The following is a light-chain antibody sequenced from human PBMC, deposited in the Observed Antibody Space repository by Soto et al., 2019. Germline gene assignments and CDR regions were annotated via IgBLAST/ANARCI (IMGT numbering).Light chain of an antibody. CDR1: SSNIENNY. V-gene: IGLV1-51*01. J-gene: IGLJ1*01. CDR3: GTWDSSLSAYV. CDR2: DNN. Sequence: QSVLTQPPSVSAAPGQKVTISCSGSSSNIENNYVSWYQQLPGTAPKFLIYDNNNRPSGIPDRLSGSKSGTSATLGITGLQTGDEADYYCGTWDSSLSAYVFGTGTKLTVL.